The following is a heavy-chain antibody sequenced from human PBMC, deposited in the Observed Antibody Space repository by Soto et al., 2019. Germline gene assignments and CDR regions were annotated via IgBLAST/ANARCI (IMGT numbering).Heavy chain of an antibody. Sequence: ASVKVSCKASGYTFTSYGISWVRQAPGQGLEWVGWISAYNGNTNYAQKLQGRVTMTTDTSTSTAYMELRSLRSDDTAVYYCAREELRPWHRYLDYWDQGTRSTVAS. V-gene: IGHV1-18*01. D-gene: IGHD1-7*01. CDR1: GYTFTSYG. CDR2: ISAYNGNT. CDR3: AREELRPWHRYLDY. J-gene: IGHJ4*02.